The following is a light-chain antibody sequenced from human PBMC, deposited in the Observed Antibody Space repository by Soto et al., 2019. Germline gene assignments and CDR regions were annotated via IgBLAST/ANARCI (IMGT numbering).Light chain of an antibody. Sequence: QAVVTQEPSLTVSPGGTVTLTCASSTGAVTSGNYPSWSQQKPGQTPRTLIYTTNSRHSWTPARFSGSLLGGKAALTLSAVQPEDEADYYCLLYYGGAHLVFGGGTKVTVL. J-gene: IGLJ3*02. CDR3: LLYYGGAHLV. CDR2: TTN. CDR1: TGAVTSGNY. V-gene: IGLV7-43*01.